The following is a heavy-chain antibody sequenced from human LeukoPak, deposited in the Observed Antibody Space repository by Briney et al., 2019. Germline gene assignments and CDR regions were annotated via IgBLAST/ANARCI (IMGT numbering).Heavy chain of an antibody. Sequence: PGGSLRLSCEASGFSFSSYEMNWVRQAPGKGLEWVSYISSSESTIYYADSVKGRFTISRDNAKNSLYLQMNSLRAEDTAVYYCAREMAAAGDYWGQGALVTVFS. J-gene: IGHJ4*02. V-gene: IGHV3-48*03. D-gene: IGHD6-13*01. CDR1: GFSFSSYE. CDR3: AREMAAAGDY. CDR2: ISSSESTI.